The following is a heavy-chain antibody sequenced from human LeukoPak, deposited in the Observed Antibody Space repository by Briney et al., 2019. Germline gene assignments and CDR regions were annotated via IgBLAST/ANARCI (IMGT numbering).Heavy chain of an antibody. CDR1: GFTFNTYW. J-gene: IGHJ4*02. CDR2: INEDGSSR. CDR3: ARDRGSRAGSDY. V-gene: IGHV3-7*01. D-gene: IGHD3-10*01. Sequence: GGSLRLSCAASGFTFNTYWMGWVRLAPGKGLEWVAFINEDGSSRYYVGSVKGRFTVSRDNAQNSLYLQMNNLRVDDTAIYYCARDRGSRAGSDYWGQGTRVTVSS.